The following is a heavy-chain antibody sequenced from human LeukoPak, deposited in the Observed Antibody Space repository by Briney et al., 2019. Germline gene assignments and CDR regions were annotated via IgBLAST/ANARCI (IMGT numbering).Heavy chain of an antibody. CDR3: ARDPSGTRYCSGGSCYAGPDYYYYYDMDV. V-gene: IGHV1-18*01. CDR2: ISAYNGNT. CDR1: GGTFSSYA. Sequence: ASVKVSCKASGGTFSSYAISWVRQAPGQGLEWMGWISAYNGNTNYAQKLQGRVTMTTDTSTSTAYMELRSLRSDDTAVYYCARDPSGTRYCSGGSCYAGPDYYYYYDMDVWGQGTTVTVSS. J-gene: IGHJ6*02. D-gene: IGHD2-15*01.